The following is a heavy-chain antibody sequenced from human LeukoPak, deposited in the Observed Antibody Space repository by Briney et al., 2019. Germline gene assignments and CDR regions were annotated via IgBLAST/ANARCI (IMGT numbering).Heavy chain of an antibody. V-gene: IGHV4-59*08. Sequence: SETLSLTCTVSGGSISSYYWSWIRQPPGKGLEWIGYIYYSGSTNYNPSLKSRVTISVDTSKNQFSLKLSSVTAADTAVYYCARQIVGATSNFDYRGQGTLVTVSS. D-gene: IGHD1-26*01. J-gene: IGHJ4*02. CDR2: IYYSGST. CDR1: GGSISSYY. CDR3: ARQIVGATSNFDY.